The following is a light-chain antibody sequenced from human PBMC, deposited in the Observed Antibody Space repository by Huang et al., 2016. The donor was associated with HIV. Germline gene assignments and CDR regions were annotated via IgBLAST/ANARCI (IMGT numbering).Light chain of an antibody. Sequence: DIVMTQSPDSLAVSLGERATINCTSSQSILYTSNNKNFLACYQQKPGQPPKLLIYWASTRESGVPDRFSGSGSATDFTLTVGSLQAEDVATYYCQQYYATPYTFGQGTKLEIK. CDR3: QQYYATPYT. CDR2: WAS. J-gene: IGKJ2*01. V-gene: IGKV4-1*01. CDR1: QSILYTSNNKNF.